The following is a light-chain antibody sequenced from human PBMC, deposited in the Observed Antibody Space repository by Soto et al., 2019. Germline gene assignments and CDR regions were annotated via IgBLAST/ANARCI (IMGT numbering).Light chain of an antibody. CDR3: QQYDQLPIT. J-gene: IGKJ4*01. Sequence: DIQMTQSASSLPASVGDTVTISCQASQDISKYLNWFQQKPGTAPKLLIYDVFNVETGVPSRFSGRGSGTDFTLIISNLHPEDFATYYCQQYDQLPITFGGGTKVDI. V-gene: IGKV1-33*01. CDR1: QDISKY. CDR2: DVF.